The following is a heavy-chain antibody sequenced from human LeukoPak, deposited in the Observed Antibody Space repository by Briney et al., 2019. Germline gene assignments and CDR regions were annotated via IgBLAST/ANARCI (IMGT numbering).Heavy chain of an antibody. V-gene: IGHV3-23*01. Sequence: GGSLRLSCAASGFTFSSYAMSWVRQAPGKGLEWVSAISGSGGSTYHADSVKGRFTISRDNSKNTLYLQMNSLRAEDTAVYYCAKVLGYCTNGVCYTGGDYWGQGTLVTVSS. D-gene: IGHD2-8*01. J-gene: IGHJ4*02. CDR3: AKVLGYCTNGVCYTGGDY. CDR2: ISGSGGST. CDR1: GFTFSSYA.